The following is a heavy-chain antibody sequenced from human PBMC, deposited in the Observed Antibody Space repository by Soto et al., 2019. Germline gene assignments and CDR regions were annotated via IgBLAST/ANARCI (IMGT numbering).Heavy chain of an antibody. D-gene: IGHD2-2*01. CDR3: ARDRFVVVVPAAIYGMDV. CDR2: TYYRSKWYN. CDR1: GDSVSSNSAA. J-gene: IGHJ6*02. Sequence: SQTLSLTCAISGDSVSSNSAAWNWIRQSPSRGLEWLGRTYYRSKWYNDYAVSVKSRITINPDTSKNQFSLQLNSVTPEDTAVYYCARDRFVVVVPAAIYGMDVWGQGTTVTVSS. V-gene: IGHV6-1*01.